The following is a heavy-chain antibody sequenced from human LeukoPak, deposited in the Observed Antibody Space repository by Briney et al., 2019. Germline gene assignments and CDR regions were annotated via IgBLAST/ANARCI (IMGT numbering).Heavy chain of an antibody. CDR3: ARKENTIFEP. D-gene: IGHD3-3*01. V-gene: IGHV1-18*01. CDR1: GYTFTSYG. CDR2: ISAYNGNT. J-gene: IGHJ5*02. Sequence: ASVKASCKASGYTFTSYGISWVRQAPGQGLEWMGWISAYNGNTNYAHKLQGRVTMTTDTSTSTAHMELRSLRADDTAVYYCARKENTIFEPWGQGSLVTVSS.